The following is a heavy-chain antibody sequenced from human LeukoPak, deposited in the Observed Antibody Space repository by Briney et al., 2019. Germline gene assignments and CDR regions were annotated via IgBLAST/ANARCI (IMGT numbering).Heavy chain of an antibody. J-gene: IGHJ5*02. D-gene: IGHD2-15*01. CDR1: GFTFSDYY. Sequence: GGSLRLSCAASGFTFSDYYMSWIREAPGKGLEWVSYISSSSSYTNYADSVKGRFTISRDNAKNSLYLQMNSLRAEDTAVYYCARDNDCSGGSCGGWFDPWGQGTLVTVSS. V-gene: IGHV3-11*05. CDR2: ISSSSSYT. CDR3: ARDNDCSGGSCGGWFDP.